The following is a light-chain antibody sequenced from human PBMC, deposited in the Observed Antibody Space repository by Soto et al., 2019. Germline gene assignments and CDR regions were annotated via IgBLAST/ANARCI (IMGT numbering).Light chain of an antibody. CDR1: QTVSSNY. J-gene: IGKJ3*01. CDR3: HHYGKSPIYT. CDR2: GAS. V-gene: IGKV3-20*01. Sequence: EIVLTQSPGTLSLSPGATATLSCRASQTVSSNYLAWFQQKSGQAPRLLIYGASTRATGIPDRFSGSGSGTDFTLTITRLEPEDFAVYYCHHYGKSPIYTFGPGTKVDIK.